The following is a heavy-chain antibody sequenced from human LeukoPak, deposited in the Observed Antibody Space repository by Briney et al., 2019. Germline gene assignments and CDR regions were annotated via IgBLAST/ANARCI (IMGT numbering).Heavy chain of an antibody. CDR2: INPNSGGT. V-gene: IGHV1-2*02. D-gene: IGHD3-10*01. Sequence: ASVKVSCKASGYTFTGYYMHWVRQAPGQGLEWMGWINPNSGGTNYAQKFQGRVTMTRDTSISTAYMELSRLRSEDTAVYYCARGGIMVRGVIIFGGFDYWGQGTLVTVSS. J-gene: IGHJ4*02. CDR1: GYTFTGYY. CDR3: ARGGIMVRGVIIFGGFDY.